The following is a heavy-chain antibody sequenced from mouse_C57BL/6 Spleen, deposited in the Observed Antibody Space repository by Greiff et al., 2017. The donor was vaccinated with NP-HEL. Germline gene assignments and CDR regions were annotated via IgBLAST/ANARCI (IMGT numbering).Heavy chain of an antibody. V-gene: IGHV5-12*01. CDR1: GFTFSDYY. CDR2: ISNGGGST. D-gene: IGHD4-1*01. CDR3: ARGTGHYAMDY. J-gene: IGHJ4*01. Sequence: EVQGVESGGGLVQPGGSLKLSCAASGFTFSDYYMYWVRQTPEKRLEWVAYISNGGGSTYYPDTVKGRFTISRDNAKNTLYLQMSRLKAEDTAMYYCARGTGHYAMDYWGQGTSVTVSS.